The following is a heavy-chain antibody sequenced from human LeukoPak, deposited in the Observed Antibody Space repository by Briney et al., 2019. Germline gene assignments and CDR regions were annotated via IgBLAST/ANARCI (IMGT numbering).Heavy chain of an antibody. J-gene: IGHJ6*04. CDR1: AFSLNAYN. D-gene: IGHD2-2*01. CDR2: ISNDGTTE. V-gene: IGHV3-30-3*01. Sequence: PGGSLRLSCAASAFSLNAYNMNWVRQAPGKGLEWVAIISNDGTTESYTDSVKGRFTISRDNFKNTLYLQMNGLRLEDTAVYYCATLRDIVVVATTPTDVWGKGTTVIVSS. CDR3: ATLRDIVVVATTPTDV.